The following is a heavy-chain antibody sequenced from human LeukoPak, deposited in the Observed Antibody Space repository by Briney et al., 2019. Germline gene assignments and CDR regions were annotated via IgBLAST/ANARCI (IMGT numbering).Heavy chain of an antibody. J-gene: IGHJ6*03. D-gene: IGHD3-22*01. CDR1: GFTVSSNY. CDR2: ISSSSSTI. Sequence: GGSLRLSCAASGFTVSSNYMSWVRQAPGKGLVWVSYISSSSSTIYYADSVKGRFTISRDNAKNSLYLQMNSLRAEDTAVYYCARDQVIVVVTAFYYYMDVWGKGTTVTVSS. V-gene: IGHV3-48*01. CDR3: ARDQVIVVVTAFYYYMDV.